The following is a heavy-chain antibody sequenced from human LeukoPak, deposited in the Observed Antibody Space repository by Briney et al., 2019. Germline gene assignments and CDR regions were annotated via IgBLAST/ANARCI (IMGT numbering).Heavy chain of an antibody. Sequence: SETLSLTCTVSGGSISSNSHYWGWIRQPPGKGLEWVATMYYSGSPYYNPSLKSRVTISVDTSKNQFSLKLSSVTAADKAVYYCARDNDHYGMDVWGQGTTVTVSS. CDR3: ARDNDHYGMDV. CDR2: MYYSGSP. V-gene: IGHV4-39*07. J-gene: IGHJ6*02. CDR1: GGSISSNSHY. D-gene: IGHD1-1*01.